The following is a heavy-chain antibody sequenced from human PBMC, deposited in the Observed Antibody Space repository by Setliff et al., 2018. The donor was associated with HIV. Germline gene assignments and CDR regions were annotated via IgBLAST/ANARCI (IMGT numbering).Heavy chain of an antibody. D-gene: IGHD6-19*01. J-gene: IGHJ4*02. Sequence: ASVKVSCKASRGTFTSYAFSWVRQAPGQGLEWMGGIIAILGIPSYAQKFQGRVTITADKSTNTAYMELKSLRSEDTALYYCARLPYSSGWYLDYWGQGTLVTVSS. CDR1: RGTFTSYA. V-gene: IGHV1-69*10. CDR2: IIAILGIP. CDR3: ARLPYSSGWYLDY.